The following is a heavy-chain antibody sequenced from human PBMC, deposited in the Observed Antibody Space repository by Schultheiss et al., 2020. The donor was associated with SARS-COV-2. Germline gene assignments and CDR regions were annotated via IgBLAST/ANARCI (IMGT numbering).Heavy chain of an antibody. Sequence: GGSLRLSCAASGFTVSSYGMHWVRQAPGKGLEWVAVISYDGSNKYYADSVKGRFTISRDNSKNTLYLQMNSLRAEDTAVYYCARDGLYGDYVVIFAFDIWGQGTMVTVSS. J-gene: IGHJ3*02. D-gene: IGHD4-17*01. CDR3: ARDGLYGDYVVIFAFDI. V-gene: IGHV3-30*03. CDR2: ISYDGSNK. CDR1: GFTVSSYG.